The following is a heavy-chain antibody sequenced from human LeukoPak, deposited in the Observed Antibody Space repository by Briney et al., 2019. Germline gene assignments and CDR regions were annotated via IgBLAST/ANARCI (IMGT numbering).Heavy chain of an antibody. CDR2: IYYSGST. V-gene: IGHV4-59*01. J-gene: IGHJ4*02. CDR1: GGSISSYY. CDR3: ARQGSITIFGVVESPFDY. D-gene: IGHD3-3*01. Sequence: MSSETLSLTCTVSGGSISSYYWSWIRQPPGKGLEWIGYIYYSGSTNYNPSLKSRVTISVDTSKNQFSLKLSSVTAADTAVYYCARQGSITIFGVVESPFDYWGQGTLVTVSS.